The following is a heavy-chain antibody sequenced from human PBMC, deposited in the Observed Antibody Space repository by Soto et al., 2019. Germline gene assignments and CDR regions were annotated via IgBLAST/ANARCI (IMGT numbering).Heavy chain of an antibody. V-gene: IGHV1-58*01. CDR3: AAGHIAAAGTPVYYYYGMDV. Sequence: SVKVSCKASGFTFTSSAVQWVRQARGQRLEWIGWIVVGSGNTNYAQKFQERVTITRDMSTSTAYMELSSLRSEDTAVYYCAAGHIAAAGTPVYYYYGMDVWGPGTSLTVSS. CDR1: GFTFTSSA. CDR2: IVVGSGNT. J-gene: IGHJ6*02. D-gene: IGHD6-19*01.